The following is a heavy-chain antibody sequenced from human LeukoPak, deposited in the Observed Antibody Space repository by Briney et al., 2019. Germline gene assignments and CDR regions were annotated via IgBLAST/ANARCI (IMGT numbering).Heavy chain of an antibody. V-gene: IGHV3-30*18. J-gene: IGHJ4*02. CDR2: ISYDGSNK. Sequence: PGGTLRLSCAASGFTFSSYGMNWVRQAPGKGLEWVAVISYDGSNKYYADSVKGRFTISRDNSKNTLYLQMNSLRAEDTAVYYCAKDAENYGDYVSYFDYWGQGTLVTVSS. CDR1: GFTFSSYG. CDR3: AKDAENYGDYVSYFDY. D-gene: IGHD4-17*01.